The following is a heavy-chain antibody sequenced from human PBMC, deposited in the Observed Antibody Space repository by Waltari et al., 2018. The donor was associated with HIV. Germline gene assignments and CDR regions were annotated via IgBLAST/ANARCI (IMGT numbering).Heavy chain of an antibody. J-gene: IGHJ6*02. D-gene: IGHD1-26*01. CDR1: GLPVSSTY. Sequence: EVQLVESGGGLIEPGGSLRLSCAASGLPVSSTYMSWVRQAPGKGLEWVSVIYSGGSRYYADSVKGRFTISRDNSKNTLSLHMNSLGPEDTAVYYCARDPRSSGYYGMDVWGQGTTVTVSS. V-gene: IGHV3-53*01. CDR3: ARDPRSSGYYGMDV. CDR2: IYSGGSR.